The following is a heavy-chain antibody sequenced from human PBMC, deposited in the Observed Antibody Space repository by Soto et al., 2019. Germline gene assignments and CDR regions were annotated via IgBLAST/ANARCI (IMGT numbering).Heavy chain of an antibody. D-gene: IGHD2-2*02. CDR2: INPNSGGT. CDR1: RYTFTGYY. V-gene: IGHV1-2*02. J-gene: IGHJ6*02. CDR3: ASIGYCSSTSCYTHYGLKWFYYYYYGMDV. Sequence: ASVKVSCKASRYTFTGYYMHWVRQAPGQGLEWMGWINPNSGGTNYAQKFQGRVTMTRDTSISTAYMELSRLRSDDTAVYYCASIGYCSSTSCYTHYGLKWFYYYYYGMDVWGQGTTVTVS.